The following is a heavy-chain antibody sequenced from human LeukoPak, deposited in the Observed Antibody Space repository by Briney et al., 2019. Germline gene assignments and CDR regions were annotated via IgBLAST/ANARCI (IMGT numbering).Heavy chain of an antibody. J-gene: IGHJ5*02. V-gene: IGHV3-48*02. CDR3: AREAVAGYLFDP. CDR1: GFTFSGYS. Sequence: GGSLRLSCAASGFTFSGYSMNWVRQAPGKGVEWVSYISRSSSTIYYADSVKGRFTISRDNARNLLYLQMNSLRDEDTAVYYCAREAVAGYLFDPWGQGTLVTVSS. D-gene: IGHD6-19*01. CDR2: ISRSSSTI.